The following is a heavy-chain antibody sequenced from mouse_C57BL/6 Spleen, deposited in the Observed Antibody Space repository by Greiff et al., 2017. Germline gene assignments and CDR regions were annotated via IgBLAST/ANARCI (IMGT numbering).Heavy chain of an antibody. Sequence: DVKLQESGPGMVKPSQSLSLTCTVTGYSITSGYDWHWIRHFPGNKLEWMGYISYSGSTNYNPSLKSRISITHDTSKNHFFLKLNSVTTEDTATYYCAREEYPAWFAYWGQGTLVTVSA. CDR1: GYSITSGYD. D-gene: IGHD5-1*01. J-gene: IGHJ3*01. CDR2: ISYSGST. CDR3: AREEYPAWFAY. V-gene: IGHV3-1*01.